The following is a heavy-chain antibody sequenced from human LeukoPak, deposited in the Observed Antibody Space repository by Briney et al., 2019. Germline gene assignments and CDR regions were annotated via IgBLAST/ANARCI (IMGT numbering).Heavy chain of an antibody. Sequence: GGFLRLSCAASGFNFSSYGMPWVRQAPGKGLEWVAVISYDGSNKYYVDSVKGRFTISRDNSKDTLYLQMNSLRAEDTAVYYCAKKSAEWFDPWGQGTLVTVSS. CDR1: GFNFSSYG. D-gene: IGHD1-14*01. J-gene: IGHJ5*02. V-gene: IGHV3-30*18. CDR2: ISYDGSNK. CDR3: AKKSAEWFDP.